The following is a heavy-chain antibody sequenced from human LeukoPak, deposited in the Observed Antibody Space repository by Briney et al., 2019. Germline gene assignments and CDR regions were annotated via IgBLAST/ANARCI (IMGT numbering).Heavy chain of an antibody. V-gene: IGHV4-59*01. Sequence: SETLSLTCTVSGGSINNYYWNWIRQPPGKGLEWIGYIHYTGTPTYNPSLESRVAISLDTSKNQFSLKVNSVTAADTAVYYRARDFDSSGRWYFHMDVWGKGTTVTVSS. CDR3: ARDFDSSGRWYFHMDV. CDR2: IHYTGTP. CDR1: GGSINNYY. J-gene: IGHJ6*03. D-gene: IGHD3-22*01.